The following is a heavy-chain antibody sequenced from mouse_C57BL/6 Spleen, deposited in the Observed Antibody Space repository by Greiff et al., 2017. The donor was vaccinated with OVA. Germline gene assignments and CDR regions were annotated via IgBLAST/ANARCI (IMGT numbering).Heavy chain of an antibody. J-gene: IGHJ2*01. CDR1: GYTFTSYW. CDR2: IDPSDSET. Sequence: QVQLQQPGAELVRPGSSVKLSCKASGYTFTSYWMHWVKQRPIQGLEWIGNIDPSDSETHYNQKFKDKATLTVDKSSSTAYMQLSSLTSEDSAVYYCARGDYYGSSRGYYFDYWGQGTTLTVSS. D-gene: IGHD1-1*01. V-gene: IGHV1-52*01. CDR3: ARGDYYGSSRGYYFDY.